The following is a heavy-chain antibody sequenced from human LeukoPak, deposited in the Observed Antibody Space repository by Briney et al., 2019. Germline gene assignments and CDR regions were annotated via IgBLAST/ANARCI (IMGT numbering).Heavy chain of an antibody. J-gene: IGHJ6*02. D-gene: IGHD4-17*01. CDR2: INPSGGST. V-gene: IGHV1-46*01. CDR1: GYTFTSYY. Sequence: ASVKVSCKASGYTFTSYYMHWVRQAPGQGLEWMGIINPSGGSTSYAQKFQGRVTMTRDTSTSTVYMELSSLRSEDTAVYYCAGEGRHMTTVTSYYYYGMDVWGQGTTVTVSS. CDR3: AGEGRHMTTVTSYYYYGMDV.